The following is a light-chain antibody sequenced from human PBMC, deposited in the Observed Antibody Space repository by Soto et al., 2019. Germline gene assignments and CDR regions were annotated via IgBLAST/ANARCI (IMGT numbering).Light chain of an antibody. CDR1: QSVSSY. CDR2: DAS. V-gene: IGKV3-11*01. J-gene: IGKJ2*01. CDR3: QQRSNWPPT. Sequence: EIVLTQSPATLSLSPGERATLSCRASQSVSSYLALYQQKPGQAPRLLIYDASNRATGIPARFSGSGSGTDFTLTISSLEPEDFAVYYGQQRSNWPPTFGQGTKLEIK.